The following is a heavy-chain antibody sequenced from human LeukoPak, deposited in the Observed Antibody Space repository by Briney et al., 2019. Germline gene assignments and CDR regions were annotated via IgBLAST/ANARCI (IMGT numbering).Heavy chain of an antibody. D-gene: IGHD5-24*01. CDR1: GGSFSRYY. Sequence: PSETLSLTCAVYGGSFSRYYWSWIRQSPGKGLEWIAEIDHRGDTNYNPSVKSRVTISVDTSKNQSSLKVRSLSAADTAVYYCARGATISETGYFDLWGQGTLVTVSS. J-gene: IGHJ4*03. V-gene: IGHV4-34*01. CDR2: IDHRGDT. CDR3: ARGATISETGYFDL.